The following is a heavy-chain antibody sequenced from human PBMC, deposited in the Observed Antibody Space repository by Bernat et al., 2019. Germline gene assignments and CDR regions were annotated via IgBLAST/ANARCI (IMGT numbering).Heavy chain of an antibody. CDR1: GFTFGSYS. J-gene: IGHJ3*02. Sequence: EVQLVESGGGLVQPGGSLRLSCAASGFTFGSYSMNWVRQAPGKGLEWVSYINSGGDNKWDADSVKGRFTISRDSAKNSLYLQMNSLRDEDTAVYYCARDKDYAFDIWGQGTMVTVSP. CDR2: INSGGDNK. CDR3: ARDKDYAFDI. D-gene: IGHD3/OR15-3a*01. V-gene: IGHV3-48*02.